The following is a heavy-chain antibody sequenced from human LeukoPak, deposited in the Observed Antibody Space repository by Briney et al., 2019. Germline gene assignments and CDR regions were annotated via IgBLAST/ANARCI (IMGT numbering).Heavy chain of an antibody. J-gene: IGHJ4*02. CDR2: IIPIFGTA. CDR3: ARDVGGSYYETAPLFDY. Sequence: GASVKVSCKASGGTFISYAISWVRQAPGQGLEWMGGIIPIFGTANYAQKYQGRVTITADESTSTAYMELSSLRSVDTAVYYCARDVGGSYYETAPLFDYWGQGTLVTVSS. V-gene: IGHV1-69*13. D-gene: IGHD1-26*01. CDR1: GGTFISYA.